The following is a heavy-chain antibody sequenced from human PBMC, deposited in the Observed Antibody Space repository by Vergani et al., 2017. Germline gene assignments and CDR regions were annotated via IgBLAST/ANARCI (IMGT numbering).Heavy chain of an antibody. CDR3: ARDPRYCSGGSCPADSPEDAFDI. D-gene: IGHD2-15*01. J-gene: IGHJ3*02. CDR2: IYYSGST. CDR1: GGSISSSSYY. Sequence: QVQLQESGPGLVKPSETLSLTCTVSGGSISSSSYYWSWIRQPPGKGLEWIGYIYYSGSTNYNPSLKSRVTISVDTSKNQFSLKLSSVTAADTAVYYCARDPRYCSGGSCPADSPEDAFDIWGQGTMVTVSS. V-gene: IGHV4-61*01.